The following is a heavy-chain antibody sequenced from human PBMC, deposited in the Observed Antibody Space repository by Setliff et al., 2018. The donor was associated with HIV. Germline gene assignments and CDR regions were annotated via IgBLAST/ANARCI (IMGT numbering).Heavy chain of an antibody. Sequence: ASVKVSCKASGYTFTNYDISWVRQAPGQGLEWMGWISTYSGNTNYAQKLQGRVTMTTDTSTSTAYMELRSLRSDDTAVYYCARVEAFGGVSSSYYYMDVWGKGTTVTVSS. CDR2: ISTYSGNT. J-gene: IGHJ6*03. V-gene: IGHV1-18*01. CDR1: GYTFTNYD. D-gene: IGHD3-16*01. CDR3: ARVEAFGGVSSSYYYMDV.